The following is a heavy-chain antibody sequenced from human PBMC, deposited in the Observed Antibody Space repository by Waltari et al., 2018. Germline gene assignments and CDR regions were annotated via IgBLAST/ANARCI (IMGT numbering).Heavy chain of an antibody. Sequence: QVQLVQSGAEVKKPGSSVKVSCKASGGTFSSYAISWVRQAPGQGLEWRGGIIPIFGTANYAQKFQGRVTITEDESTSTAYMELSSLRSEDTAVYYCARPTRLYYYDSSGYYFDYWGQGTLVTVSS. D-gene: IGHD3-22*01. CDR3: ARPTRLYYYDSSGYYFDY. CDR2: IIPIFGTA. V-gene: IGHV1-69*13. J-gene: IGHJ4*02. CDR1: GGTFSSYA.